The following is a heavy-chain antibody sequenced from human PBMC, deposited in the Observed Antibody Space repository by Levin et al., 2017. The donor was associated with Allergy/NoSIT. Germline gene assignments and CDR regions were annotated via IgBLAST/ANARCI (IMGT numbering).Heavy chain of an antibody. CDR2: ISSSSSYM. Sequence: PGGSLRLSCAASGFTFSSYSMNWVRQAPGKGLEWVSSISSSSSYMYYADSVKGRFTISRDNAKNSLYLQMNSLRAEDTAVYYCARSRSSSGWYYFDYWGQGTLVTVSS. CDR1: GFTFSSYS. J-gene: IGHJ4*02. D-gene: IGHD6-19*01. CDR3: ARSRSSSGWYYFDY. V-gene: IGHV3-21*01.